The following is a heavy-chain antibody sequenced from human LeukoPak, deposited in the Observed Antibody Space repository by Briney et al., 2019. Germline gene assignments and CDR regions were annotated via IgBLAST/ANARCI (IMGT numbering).Heavy chain of an antibody. D-gene: IGHD7-27*01. J-gene: IGHJ4*02. V-gene: IGHV3-7*03. Sequence: QAGGSLRLSCAASGFTFSGHWMSWVRQAPGKGLEWVANIKQDGSEKYYVDSVKGRFTISRDNAKNSLYLQMNSLRAEDTAVYYCARGLNRGFDYWGQGTLVTVSS. CDR1: GFTFSGHW. CDR3: ARGLNRGFDY. CDR2: IKQDGSEK.